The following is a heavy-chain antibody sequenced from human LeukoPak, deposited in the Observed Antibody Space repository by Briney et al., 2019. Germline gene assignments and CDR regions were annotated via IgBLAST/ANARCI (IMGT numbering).Heavy chain of an antibody. J-gene: IGHJ6*03. D-gene: IGHD2-2*01. CDR2: IIPIFGTA. V-gene: IGHV1-69*06. Sequence: ASVKVSCKASGGTFSSYAISWVRQAPGQGLEWMGGIIPIFGTANYAQKFQGRVTITADKSTSTAYMELSSLRSEDTAVYYCARGPAPGPYYYYYYMDVWGKGTTVTVSS. CDR3: ARGPAPGPYYYYYYMDV. CDR1: GGTFSSYA.